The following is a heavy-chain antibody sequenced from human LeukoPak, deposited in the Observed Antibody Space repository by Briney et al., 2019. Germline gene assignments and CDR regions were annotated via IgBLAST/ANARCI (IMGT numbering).Heavy chain of an antibody. CDR1: GYTFTSYD. V-gene: IGHV1-8*01. Sequence: ASVKVSCKASGYTFTSYDINCVRQATGQGLEWMGWMNPNSGNTGYAQKFQGRVTMTRNTSISTAYMELSSLRSEDTAVYYCARGATYYDILTGYYPHSLFDYWGQGTLVTVSS. D-gene: IGHD3-9*01. CDR2: MNPNSGNT. CDR3: ARGATYYDILTGYYPHSLFDY. J-gene: IGHJ4*02.